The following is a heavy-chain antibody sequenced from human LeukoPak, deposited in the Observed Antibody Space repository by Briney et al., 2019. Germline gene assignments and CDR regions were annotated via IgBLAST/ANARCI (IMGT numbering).Heavy chain of an antibody. CDR1: GYTFTSYD. CDR3: ARGGYSSGWYHYYYYMDV. CDR2: MNPNSGNT. Sequence: ASVKVSCKASGYTFTSYDINWVRQATGQGLEWMGWMNPNSGNTGYAQKFQGRVTITRNTSISTAYMELSSLRSEDTAVYYCARGGYSSGWYHYYYYMDVWGKGTTVTVSS. D-gene: IGHD6-19*01. V-gene: IGHV1-8*03. J-gene: IGHJ6*03.